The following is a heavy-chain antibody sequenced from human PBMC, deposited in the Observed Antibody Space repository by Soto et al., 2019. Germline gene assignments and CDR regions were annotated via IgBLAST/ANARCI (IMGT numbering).Heavy chain of an antibody. Sequence: NLVRKATWLLLEWVSSISSSSSYRYYADSVKGRFPISRDNAKNSLYLQMNSLRAEDTAVYYCARDSVRFLQFFYSYDGMGV. J-gene: IGHJ6*01. D-gene: IGHD3-3*01. CDR3: ARDSVRFLQFFYSYDGMGV. CDR2: ISSSSSYR. V-gene: IGHV3-21*01.